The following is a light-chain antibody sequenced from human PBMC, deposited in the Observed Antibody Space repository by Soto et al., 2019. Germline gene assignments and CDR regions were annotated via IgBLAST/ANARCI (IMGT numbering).Light chain of an antibody. V-gene: IGKV3-11*01. CDR2: DAS. J-gene: IGKJ1*01. CDR3: QQRRYWPVT. Sequence: EIVLTQSPAILSMSPGERATLSCRASQSVSSYFAWYQQKPGQAPRLLIYDASNRATGVPARFSGSGSGTDFSLAISSLEPKDFEVYYGQQRRYWPVTFGQGTKVEIK. CDR1: QSVSSY.